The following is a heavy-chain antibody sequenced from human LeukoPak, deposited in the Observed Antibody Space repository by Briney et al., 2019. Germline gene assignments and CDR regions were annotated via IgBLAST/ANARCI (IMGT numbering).Heavy chain of an antibody. V-gene: IGHV3-30*18. CDR3: AKDPGQQLVRYYYYYMDV. Sequence: PGGSLRLSCAASGFTVSSNYMSWVRQAPGKGLEWVAVISYDGSNKYYADSVEGRFTISRDNSKNTLYLQMNSLRAEDTAVYYCAKDPGQQLVRYYYYYMDVWGKGTTVTVSS. D-gene: IGHD6-13*01. CDR2: ISYDGSNK. J-gene: IGHJ6*03. CDR1: GFTVSSNY.